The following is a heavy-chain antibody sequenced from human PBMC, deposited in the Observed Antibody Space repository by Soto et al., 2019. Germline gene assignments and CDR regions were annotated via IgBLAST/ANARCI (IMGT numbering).Heavy chain of an antibody. J-gene: IGHJ1*01. CDR3: ARDRGYRSGSFGV. CDR2: IYSDGTT. CDR1: GGSISGYY. D-gene: IGHD5-18*01. V-gene: IGHV4-4*07. Sequence: SETLSLTCIVSGGSISGYYWSWIRQPAGKELEWIGRIYSDGTTNYNPSLKGRGTMSVDTSKKQISLKLTSVTAADTAMYYCARDRGYRSGSFGVWGKGFPVTVSS.